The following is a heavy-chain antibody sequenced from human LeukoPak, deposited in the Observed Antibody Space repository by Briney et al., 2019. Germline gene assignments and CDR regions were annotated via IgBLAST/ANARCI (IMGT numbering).Heavy chain of an antibody. CDR2: ISSSSSYI. J-gene: IGHJ4*02. Sequence: PGGSLRLSCAASGFTFSSYSMNWVRQAPGKGLEWVSSISSSSSYIYYADSVKGRFTISRDNAKNSLDLQMNSLRAEDTAVYYCAREPYSSSSLFDYWGQGALVTVSS. D-gene: IGHD6-6*01. CDR1: GFTFSSYS. V-gene: IGHV3-21*01. CDR3: AREPYSSSSLFDY.